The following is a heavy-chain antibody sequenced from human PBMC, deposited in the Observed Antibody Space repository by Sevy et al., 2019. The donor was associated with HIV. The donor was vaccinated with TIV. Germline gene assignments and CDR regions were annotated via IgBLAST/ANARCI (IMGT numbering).Heavy chain of an antibody. CDR3: AKMQGGSYNYYGMDV. V-gene: IGHV3-30*18. Sequence: GGSLRLSCAASGFIFSTYGIHWVRQAPGKGLEWVAVISFDGSDKYYADSMRGRFTISRDNSKNTLYLQMNSLRVEDTAIYYCAKMQGGSYNYYGMDVWGQGTTVTVSS. J-gene: IGHJ6*02. D-gene: IGHD1-26*01. CDR1: GFIFSTYG. CDR2: ISFDGSDK.